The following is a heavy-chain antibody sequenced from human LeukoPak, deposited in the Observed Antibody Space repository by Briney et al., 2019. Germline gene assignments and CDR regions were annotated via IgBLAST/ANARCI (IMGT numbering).Heavy chain of an antibody. CDR3: ASKLFEYSSSEGAFDI. V-gene: IGHV4-39*01. D-gene: IGHD6-6*01. Sequence: SETLSLTCTVSGGSISSSSYYWGWIRQPPGKGLEWIGSIYYSGSTYYNPSLKSRVTISVDTSKNQFSLKLSSATAADTAVYYCASKLFEYSSSEGAFDIWGQGTMVTVSS. J-gene: IGHJ3*02. CDR1: GGSISSSSYY. CDR2: IYYSGST.